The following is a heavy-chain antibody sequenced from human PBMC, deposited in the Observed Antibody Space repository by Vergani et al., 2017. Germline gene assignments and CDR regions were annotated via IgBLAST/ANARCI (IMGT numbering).Heavy chain of an antibody. Sequence: QVQLVESGGGVVQPGRSLRLSCAASGFTFSSYGMHWVRQAPGKGLEWVAVIWYDGSNKYYADSVKGRFTISRDNSKNTLYLQMNSLRAEGTAVYYCARSGGRLLYGMDVWGQGTTVTVSS. CDR1: GFTFSSYG. D-gene: IGHD2-15*01. V-gene: IGHV3-33*01. J-gene: IGHJ6*02. CDR3: ARSGGRLLYGMDV. CDR2: IWYDGSNK.